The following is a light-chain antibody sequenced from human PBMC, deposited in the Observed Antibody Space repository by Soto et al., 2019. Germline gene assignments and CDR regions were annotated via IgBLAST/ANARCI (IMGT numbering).Light chain of an antibody. CDR1: SSNIGAGYD. CDR3: QSYASSLSVLYV. J-gene: IGLJ1*01. Sequence: QSVLTQPPSVSGAPGQRVTISCTGSSSNIGAGYDVHWYQHLPGTAPKLLIYGNSNRPSGVPDRFSGSKSGTSASLAITGLQAEDEADYYCQSYASSLSVLYVFGTGTKVTVL. CDR2: GNS. V-gene: IGLV1-40*01.